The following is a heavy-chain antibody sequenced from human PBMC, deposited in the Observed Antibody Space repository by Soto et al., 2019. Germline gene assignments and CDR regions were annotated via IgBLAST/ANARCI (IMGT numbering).Heavy chain of an antibody. J-gene: IGHJ4*02. CDR2: INHSGTT. CDR3: ARRGDGSGSLDY. Sequence: QVQLQESGPGLVKPPGTLSLTCAVPGGSISSGSWWSGCPRPPGRGLGWIGEINHSGTTNYNPALKSRVTISVDKSKNQFSLKLSSVTAADTAVYYCARRGDGSGSLDYWGQGTLVTVSS. CDR1: GGSISSGSW. D-gene: IGHD3-10*01. V-gene: IGHV4-4*03.